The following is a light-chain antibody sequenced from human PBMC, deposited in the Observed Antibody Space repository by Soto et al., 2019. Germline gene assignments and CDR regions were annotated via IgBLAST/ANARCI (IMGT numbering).Light chain of an antibody. CDR2: GAS. CDR1: QSVAKTY. V-gene: IGKV3-20*01. CDR3: RQYASEPLT. Sequence: ETVLTQSPGTLSLSPGERATLSCRASQSVAKTYLAWYQHKPGQGPRLLISGASSRATGIPDRFSGSGSGTDFTLTISRLQPEDFAVYYCRQYASEPLTFGGGTKVEI. J-gene: IGKJ4*01.